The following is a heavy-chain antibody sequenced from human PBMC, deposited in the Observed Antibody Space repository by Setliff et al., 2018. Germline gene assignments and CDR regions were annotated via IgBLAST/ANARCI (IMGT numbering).Heavy chain of an antibody. CDR3: AKMAGYCSSTSCSYYYYYMDV. CDR1: GYTLTELS. J-gene: IGHJ6*03. CDR2: FDPEDGET. Sequence: ASVKVSCKVSGYTLTELSMHWVRQAPGKGLEWMGGFDPEDGETIYAQKFQGRVTITRDTSASTAYMELSSLRSEDTAVYYCAKMAGYCSSTSCSYYYYYMDVWGKGTTVTVSS. D-gene: IGHD2-2*01. V-gene: IGHV1-24*01.